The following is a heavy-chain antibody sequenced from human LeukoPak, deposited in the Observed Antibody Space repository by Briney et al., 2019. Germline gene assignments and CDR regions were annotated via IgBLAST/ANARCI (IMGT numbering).Heavy chain of an antibody. CDR1: GGSFSGYY. Sequence: PSETLSLTCAVYGGSFSGYYWSWIRQPPGKGLEWIGEINHSGSTNYNPSLKSRVTTSVDKSKNQFSLNLSSVTAADTAMYYCACYYDSSGYRFDYWGHGALVTVSS. J-gene: IGHJ4*01. CDR3: ACYYDSSGYRFDY. CDR2: INHSGST. D-gene: IGHD3-22*01. V-gene: IGHV4-34*01.